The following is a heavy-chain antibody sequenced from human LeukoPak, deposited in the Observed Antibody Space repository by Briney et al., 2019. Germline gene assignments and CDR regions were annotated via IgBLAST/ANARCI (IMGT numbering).Heavy chain of an antibody. CDR2: ISAYNGNT. Sequence: ASAKVSCKASGYTFTSYGISWVRQAPGQGLEWMGWISAYNGNTNYAQKLQGRVTMTTDTSTSTAYMELRSLRSDDTAVYYCARGLRAEIAAAGHYWGQGTLVTVSS. CDR1: GYTFTSYG. CDR3: ARGLRAEIAAAGHY. V-gene: IGHV1-18*01. D-gene: IGHD6-13*01. J-gene: IGHJ4*02.